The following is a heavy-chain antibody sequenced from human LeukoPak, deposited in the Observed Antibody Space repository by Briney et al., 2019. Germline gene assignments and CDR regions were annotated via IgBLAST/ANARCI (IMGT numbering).Heavy chain of an antibody. D-gene: IGHD3-22*01. CDR1: GFTFRRHA. J-gene: IGHJ4*02. CDR3: ARDEHYYDSSGYSN. Sequence: GGSLRLSCAASGFTFRRHAMSWVRQAPGKGLEWVSVIYSGGSTYYADSVKGRFTISRDNSKNTLYLQMNSLRAEDTAVYYCARDEHYYDSSGYSNWGQGTLVTVSS. V-gene: IGHV3-66*01. CDR2: IYSGGST.